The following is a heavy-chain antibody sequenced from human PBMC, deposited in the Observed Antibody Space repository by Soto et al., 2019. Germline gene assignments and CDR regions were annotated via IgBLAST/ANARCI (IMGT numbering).Heavy chain of an antibody. J-gene: IGHJ4*02. V-gene: IGHV4-31*03. D-gene: IGHD2-15*01. CDR3: AREALGGNPAGVEY. CDR1: GGSISSGGYY. Sequence: SETLSLTCTVSGGSISSGGYYWSWIRQHPGKGLEWIGYIYYSGSTYYNPSLKSRVTISVDTSKNQFSLKLSSVTAADTAVYYCAREALGGNPAGVEYWGQGTLVTVSS. CDR2: IYYSGST.